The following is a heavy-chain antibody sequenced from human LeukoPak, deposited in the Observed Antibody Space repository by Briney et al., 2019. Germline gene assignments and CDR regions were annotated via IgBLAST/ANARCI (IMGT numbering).Heavy chain of an antibody. CDR3: ARENRAYCGGDCYSEYFDY. CDR2: IIPILGIA. CDR1: GGTFSSYA. D-gene: IGHD2-21*02. J-gene: IGHJ4*02. Sequence: ASVKVSCKASGGTFSSYAISWVRQAPGQGLEWMGRIIPILGIANYAQKFQGRVTITADESTSTAYMELSSLRSEDTAVYYCARENRAYCGGDCYSEYFDYWGQGTLVTVSS. V-gene: IGHV1-69*04.